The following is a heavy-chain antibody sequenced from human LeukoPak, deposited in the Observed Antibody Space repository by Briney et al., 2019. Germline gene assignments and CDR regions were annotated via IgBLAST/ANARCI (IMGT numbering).Heavy chain of an antibody. CDR3: ARAEQWLVPFGAFDI. J-gene: IGHJ3*02. CDR2: IYYSGST. Sequence: SETLSLTCTVSGGSISSSYWSWIRQPPGEGLEWIGYIYYSGSTNYNPSLKSRVTISVDTSKNQFSLNLSSVTAADTAVYYCARAEQWLVPFGAFDIWGQGTMVTVSS. CDR1: GGSISSSY. D-gene: IGHD6-19*01. V-gene: IGHV4-59*01.